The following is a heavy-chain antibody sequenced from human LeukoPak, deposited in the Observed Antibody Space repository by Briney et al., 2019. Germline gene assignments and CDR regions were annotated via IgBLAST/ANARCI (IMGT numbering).Heavy chain of an antibody. CDR1: GFTFSRYN. D-gene: IGHD5-12*01. V-gene: IGHV3-30*02. CDR3: AKDLDIVATITGN. Sequence: GGSLRLSCAASGFTFSRYNMHWVRQAPGKGLEWLAFISYDESDKDYADSVKGRFTISRDNSKNTLYLQMNSLRAEDTAVYYCAKDLDIVATITGNWGQGTLVTVSS. J-gene: IGHJ4*02. CDR2: ISYDESDK.